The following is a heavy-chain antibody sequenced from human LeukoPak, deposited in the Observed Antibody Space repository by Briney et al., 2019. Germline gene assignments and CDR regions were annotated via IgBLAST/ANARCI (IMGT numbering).Heavy chain of an antibody. Sequence: SETLSLTCTVSGGSISSSSYYWGWIRQPPGKGLEWIGSIYYSGSTYYSPSLKSRVTISVDTSKNQFSLKLSSVTAADTAVYYCARPVPSRLGWFDPWGQGTLVTVSS. J-gene: IGHJ5*02. V-gene: IGHV4-39*01. CDR2: IYYSGST. CDR1: GGSISSSSYY. CDR3: ARPVPSRLGWFDP. D-gene: IGHD1-1*01.